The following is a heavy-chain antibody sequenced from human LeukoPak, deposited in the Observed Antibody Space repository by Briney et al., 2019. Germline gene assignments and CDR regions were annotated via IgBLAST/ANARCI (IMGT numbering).Heavy chain of an antibody. V-gene: IGHV4-31*03. CDR3: ARVRYCSSTSCYSPPYYYYMDV. CDR1: GGSISSGGYY. J-gene: IGHJ6*03. CDR2: IYYNGST. D-gene: IGHD2-2*01. Sequence: PSETLSLTCTVSGGSISSGGYYWSWIRQHPGKGLEWIGYIYYNGSTYYNPSLKSRVTISVDTSKNQFSLKLSSVTAADTAVYYCARVRYCSSTSCYSPPYYYYMDVWGKGTTVTVSS.